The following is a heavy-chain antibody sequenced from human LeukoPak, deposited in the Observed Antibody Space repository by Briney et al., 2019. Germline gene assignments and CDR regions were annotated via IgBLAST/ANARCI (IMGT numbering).Heavy chain of an antibody. D-gene: IGHD2-2*02. J-gene: IGHJ4*02. CDR2: IYYSGST. CDR3: ARDRELRYPYYFDY. Sequence: SETLSLTCTVSGGSISSSSYYWGWIRQPPGKGLEWIGSIYYSGSTYYNPSLRSRVTISVDTSKNQFSLKLSSVTAADTAVYCCARDRELRYPYYFDYWGQGTLVTVSS. V-gene: IGHV4-39*07. CDR1: GGSISSSSYY.